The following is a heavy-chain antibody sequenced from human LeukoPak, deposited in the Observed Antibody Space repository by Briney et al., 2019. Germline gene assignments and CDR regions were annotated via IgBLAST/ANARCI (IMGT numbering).Heavy chain of an antibody. CDR2: INHSGST. V-gene: IGHV4-39*07. CDR1: GGSISSSSYY. Sequence: PSETLSLTCTVSGGSISSSSYYWGWIRQPPGKGLEWTGEINHSGSTNYNPSLKSRVTISVDTSKNQFSLKLSSVTAADTAVYYCASFFPSSSPDWFDPWGQGTLVTVSS. CDR3: ASFFPSSSPDWFDP. D-gene: IGHD6-6*01. J-gene: IGHJ5*02.